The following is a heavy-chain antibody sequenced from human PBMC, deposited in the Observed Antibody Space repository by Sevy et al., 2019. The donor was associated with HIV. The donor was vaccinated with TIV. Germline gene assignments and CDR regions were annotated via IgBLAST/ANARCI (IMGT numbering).Heavy chain of an antibody. Sequence: ASVKVSCKTSGDTYNNYDISWVRQAPGQGLEWMGEIIPVLHKPKFAQRFQGRVSITADESTTTVYMELSGLRSDDTAVYYCARDRSGSAMDVWGQGTTVTVSS. CDR3: ARDRSGSAMDV. D-gene: IGHD3-22*01. J-gene: IGHJ6*02. CDR2: IIPVLHKP. CDR1: GDTYNNYD. V-gene: IGHV1-69*10.